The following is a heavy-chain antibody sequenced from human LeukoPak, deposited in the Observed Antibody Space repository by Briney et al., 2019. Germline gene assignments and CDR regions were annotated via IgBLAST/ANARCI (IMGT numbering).Heavy chain of an antibody. J-gene: IGHJ4*02. CDR1: GFTFSSYG. Sequence: PGGSLRLSCAASGFTFSSYGMSWVRPAPGKGLKWVSTISAISGSTYFADSVKGRFTISRDNSKNTLYLQMNSLRAEDTAVYYCAKGGSSSWDYFDHWGQGTLVTVSS. CDR3: AKGGSSSWDYFDH. CDR2: ISAISGST. D-gene: IGHD6-13*01. V-gene: IGHV3-23*01.